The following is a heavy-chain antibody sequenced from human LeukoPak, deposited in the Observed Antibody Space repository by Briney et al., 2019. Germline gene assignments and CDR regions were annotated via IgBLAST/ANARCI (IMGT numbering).Heavy chain of an antibody. Sequence: SETLSLTCTVSGGSLSSSAYYWGWIRQPPGKGLEWIGSIFYSGSTYYNPSLKSRVTISVDTSKNQFSLKLSSVTAADTAVYYCARGGSSSWYYYYGMDVWGQGTTVTVSS. CDR2: IFYSGST. D-gene: IGHD6-13*01. V-gene: IGHV4-39*01. CDR1: GGSLSSSAYY. J-gene: IGHJ6*02. CDR3: ARGGSSSWYYYYGMDV.